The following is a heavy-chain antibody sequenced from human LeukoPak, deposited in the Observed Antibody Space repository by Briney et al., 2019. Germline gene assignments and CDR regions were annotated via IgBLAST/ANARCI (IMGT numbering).Heavy chain of an antibody. Sequence: EASVKVSCKVSGYTLTELSMHWVRQAPGKGLEWMGGFDPEDGETIYAQKFQGGVTMTEDTSTDTAYMELSSLRSEDTAVYYCATELAAAGSLDYWGQGTLVTVSS. CDR1: GYTLTELS. CDR2: FDPEDGET. V-gene: IGHV1-24*01. CDR3: ATELAAAGSLDY. J-gene: IGHJ4*02. D-gene: IGHD6-13*01.